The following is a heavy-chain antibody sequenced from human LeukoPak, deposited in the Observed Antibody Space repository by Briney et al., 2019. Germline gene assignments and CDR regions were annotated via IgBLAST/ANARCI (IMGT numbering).Heavy chain of an antibody. J-gene: IGHJ4*02. CDR1: GGSFSGYY. CDR3: ARAFQSAGYCSGGSCYEFDY. Sequence: SETLSLTCAVYGGSFSGYYWSWIRQPPGKGLEWIGEINHSGSTNYNPSLKSRVTISVDTSKNQFSLKLSSVTAADTAVYYCARAFQSAGYCSGGSCYEFDYWGQGTLVTVSS. V-gene: IGHV4-34*01. CDR2: INHSGST. D-gene: IGHD2-15*01.